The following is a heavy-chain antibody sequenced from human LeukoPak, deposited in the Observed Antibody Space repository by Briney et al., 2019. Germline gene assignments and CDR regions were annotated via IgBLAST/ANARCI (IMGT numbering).Heavy chain of an antibody. J-gene: IGHJ3*02. Sequence: GASVKVSCKASGYTFTGYYMHWGRQAHGQGLEWMGWINPNSGGTNYAQKFQGRVTMTRDTSISTAYMELSRLRSDDTAVYYCARVGLQYGDSAQDAFDIWGQGTMVTVSS. CDR2: INPNSGGT. D-gene: IGHD4-17*01. CDR1: GYTFTGYY. CDR3: ARVGLQYGDSAQDAFDI. V-gene: IGHV1-2*02.